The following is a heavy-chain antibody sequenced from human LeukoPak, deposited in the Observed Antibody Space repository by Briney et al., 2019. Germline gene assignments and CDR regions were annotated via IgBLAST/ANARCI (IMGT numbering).Heavy chain of an antibody. CDR1: GFTFSSYW. V-gene: IGHV3-7*01. D-gene: IGHD3-22*01. Sequence: GGSLRLSCTASGFTFSSYWMNWVRQVPGKELEWVAIMKSDGTEEHYLDSVKGRFTISRDNANNLLFLQMNNLRAEDTAVYYCAGGGGYLIDYWGQGTLVTVSS. CDR3: AGGGGYLIDY. CDR2: MKSDGTEE. J-gene: IGHJ4*02.